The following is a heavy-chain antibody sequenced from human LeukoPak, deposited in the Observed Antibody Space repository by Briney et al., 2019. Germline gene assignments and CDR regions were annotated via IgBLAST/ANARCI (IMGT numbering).Heavy chain of an antibody. V-gene: IGHV3-7*01. Sequence: GGSLRLSCAASGFTFSSYWMSWVRQAPGKGLEWVANIKQDGSEKYYVDSVKGRFTISRDNAKNSLYLQMNSLRAEDSAVYYCARGADNYYYYQYMDVWGKGTTVTFSS. D-gene: IGHD1-1*01. J-gene: IGHJ6*03. CDR3: ARGADNYYYYQYMDV. CDR1: GFTFSSYW. CDR2: IKQDGSEK.